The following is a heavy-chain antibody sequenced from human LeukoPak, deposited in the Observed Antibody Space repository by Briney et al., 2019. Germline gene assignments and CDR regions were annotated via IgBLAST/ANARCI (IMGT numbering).Heavy chain of an antibody. Sequence: AASVKVSCKASGYTFTGYYMHWLRLAPGPRLEWMGWINANSGGTNHAQKFQGRVTMTRDTSISTEYMELSNLRSDDTAEYYCARGHPHLGHWGQGTLVTVSS. CDR3: ARGHPHLGH. CDR2: INANSGGT. CDR1: GYTFTGYY. V-gene: IGHV1-2*02. J-gene: IGHJ4*02. D-gene: IGHD3-10*01.